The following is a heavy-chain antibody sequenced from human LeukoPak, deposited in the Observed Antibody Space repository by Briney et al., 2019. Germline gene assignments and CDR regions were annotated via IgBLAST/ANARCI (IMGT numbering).Heavy chain of an antibody. V-gene: IGHV4-59*12. D-gene: IGHD2-15*01. CDR2: IYYSGST. CDR1: GGSISSYY. CDR3: ARLEYCSGGSCYGDY. Sequence: SETLSLTCTVSGGSISSYYWSWIRQPPGKGLEWIGYIYYSGSTNYNPSLKSRVTMSVDTSNNQFSLKLSSVTAADTAVYYCARLEYCSGGSCYGDYWGQGILVTVSS. J-gene: IGHJ4*02.